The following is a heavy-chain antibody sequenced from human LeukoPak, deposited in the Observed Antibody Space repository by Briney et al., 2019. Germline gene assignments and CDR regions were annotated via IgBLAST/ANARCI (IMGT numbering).Heavy chain of an antibody. CDR3: ARGRRFGELSHPTYYFDY. V-gene: IGHV5-51*04. D-gene: IGHD3-10*01. CDR1: GYSFSNFW. Sequence: GESLRISCKASGYSFSNFWIGWVRQLPGKGLEWMGLVYPGDSEDRIGPSFQGQVTISADKPISTAYLQWSSLKASDTAIYYCARGRRFGELSHPTYYFDYWGQGTQVTVSS. J-gene: IGHJ4*02. CDR2: VYPGDSED.